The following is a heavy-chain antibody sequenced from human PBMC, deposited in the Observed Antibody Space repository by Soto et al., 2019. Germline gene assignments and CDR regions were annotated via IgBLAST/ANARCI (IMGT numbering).Heavy chain of an antibody. Sequence: EVQVLESGGGLVQPGGSLRLSCEGSGFTVSSHAMTWIRQAPGKGPEWVATITADGGTYFADSVKGRFAMSRDSSESTLYLQMNSLGAEDTAAYYCAPHVSCSGGSCQYDAFAIQGKGTMVTVSS. CDR2: ITADGGT. J-gene: IGHJ3*02. CDR1: GFTVSSHA. D-gene: IGHD2-15*01. CDR3: APHVSCSGGSCQYDAFAI. V-gene: IGHV3-23*01.